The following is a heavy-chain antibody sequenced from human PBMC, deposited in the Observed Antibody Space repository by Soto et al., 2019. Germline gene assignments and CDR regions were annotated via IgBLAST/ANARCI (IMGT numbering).Heavy chain of an antibody. CDR3: AKDHSTYYDFWSCSDTGSRIGWFDP. CDR1: GFTCSSYA. D-gene: IGHD3-3*01. CDR2: ISGSGGST. J-gene: IGHJ5*02. Sequence: EVQLLESGGGLVQPGGSLRLSCAASGFTCSSYAMSWVRQAPGKGLEWVSAISGSGGSTYYADSVKGRFTISRDNSKNTQYLQMNRLRAADTAVDYCAKDHSTYYDFWSCSDTGSRIGWFDPWGPGNLVTFSS. V-gene: IGHV3-23*01.